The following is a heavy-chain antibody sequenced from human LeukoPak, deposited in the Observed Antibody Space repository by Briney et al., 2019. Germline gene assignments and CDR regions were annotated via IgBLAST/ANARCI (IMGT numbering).Heavy chain of an antibody. D-gene: IGHD2-2*01. V-gene: IGHV3-23*01. CDR1: GFTFSSYA. Sequence: PGGSLRLSCAASGFTFSSYAMSWVRQAPGKGLEWVSAISGSGGSTYYADSVKGRFTISRDNSKNTLYLQMNSLRAEDTAVYYCAKDLLRVVPAAKGNWFDPWGQGTLVTVSS. CDR3: AKDLLRVVPAAKGNWFDP. J-gene: IGHJ5*02. CDR2: ISGSGGST.